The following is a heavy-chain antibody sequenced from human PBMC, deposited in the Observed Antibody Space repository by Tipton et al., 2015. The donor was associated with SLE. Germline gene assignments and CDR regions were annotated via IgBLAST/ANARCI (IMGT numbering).Heavy chain of an antibody. D-gene: IGHD3-22*01. CDR3: ARAPSSGSDFDY. CDR2: MNPNSGNT. Sequence: QLVQSGAEVKKPGSSVKVSCKASGGTFSSYTISWVRQAPGQGLEWMGWMNPNSGNTGYAQKFQGRVTMTRNTSISTAYMELSSLGSEDTAVYYCARAPSSGSDFDYWGQGTLVTVSS. V-gene: IGHV1-8*02. J-gene: IGHJ4*02. CDR1: GGTFSSYT.